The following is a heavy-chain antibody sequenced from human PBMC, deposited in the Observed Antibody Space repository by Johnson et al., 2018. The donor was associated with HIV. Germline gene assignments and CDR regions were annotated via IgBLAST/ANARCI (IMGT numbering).Heavy chain of an antibody. Sequence: RLSCAASNFTFKDYYMNWIRQAPGKGLEWISYISGSGFDTFYADSVKGRFTISRDNSKNTLYLQMNNLRPEDTAVYYCATRDPTYRPGAFDLWGQGTMVTVSS. D-gene: IGHD1-14*01. CDR3: ATRDPTYRPGAFDL. J-gene: IGHJ3*01. CDR2: ISGSGFDT. V-gene: IGHV3-11*06. CDR1: NFTFKDYY.